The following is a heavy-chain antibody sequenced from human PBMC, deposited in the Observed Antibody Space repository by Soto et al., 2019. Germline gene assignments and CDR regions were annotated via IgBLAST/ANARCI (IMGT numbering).Heavy chain of an antibody. CDR1: GFSFSSYA. D-gene: IGHD2-2*01. Sequence: GGSLRLSCAASGFSFSSYAMSWVRQAPGKGLEWVSAISGSGGSTYYADSVKGRFTISRENSKNTVYLEMNSLRAEDTAVYYCARGRDYCSSTSCLVGYWGQGTLVTVSS. J-gene: IGHJ4*02. V-gene: IGHV3-23*01. CDR2: ISGSGGST. CDR3: ARGRDYCSSTSCLVGY.